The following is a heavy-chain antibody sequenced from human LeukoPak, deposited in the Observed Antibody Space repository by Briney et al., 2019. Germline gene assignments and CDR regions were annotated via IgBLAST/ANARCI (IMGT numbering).Heavy chain of an antibody. CDR3: ARGALYSYYMDV. Sequence: GGSLRLSCAASGFTVSSNYMSWVRQAPGKGLEWVSVIYSGGSTYYADSVKGRFTISRDNAKNTVYLHMNSLRAEDTAVYYCARGALYSYYMDVWGKGTTVTVSS. J-gene: IGHJ6*03. V-gene: IGHV3-53*01. CDR2: IYSGGST. CDR1: GFTVSSNY.